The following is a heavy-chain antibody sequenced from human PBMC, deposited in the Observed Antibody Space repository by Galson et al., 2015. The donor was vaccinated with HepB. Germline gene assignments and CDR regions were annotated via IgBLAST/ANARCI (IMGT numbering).Heavy chain of an antibody. CDR2: ISSNGGST. Sequence: SLRLSCAASGFTFSSYAMHWVRQAPGKGLEYVSAISSNGGSTYYADSVKGRFTISRDNSKNTLYLQMSSLRAEDTAVYYCVKGTDILTGYSNWFDPWGQGTLVTVSS. D-gene: IGHD3-9*01. J-gene: IGHJ5*02. CDR1: GFTFSSYA. CDR3: VKGTDILTGYSNWFDP. V-gene: IGHV3-64D*06.